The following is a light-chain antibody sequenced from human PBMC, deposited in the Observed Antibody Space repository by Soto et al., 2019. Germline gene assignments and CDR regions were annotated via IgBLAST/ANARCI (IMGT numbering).Light chain of an antibody. CDR1: QSISRNY. CDR3: QQYASSPLT. J-gene: IGKJ4*01. CDR2: GAS. V-gene: IGKV3-20*01. Sequence: EIVLTQSPGTLSLSPGERATLSCRASQSISRNYLAWYQQKPGQAPRLLISGASNRATGIPDRFSGRGSGTDFTLTISRLEPEDFVVYFCQQYASSPLTFGGGTKVEIK.